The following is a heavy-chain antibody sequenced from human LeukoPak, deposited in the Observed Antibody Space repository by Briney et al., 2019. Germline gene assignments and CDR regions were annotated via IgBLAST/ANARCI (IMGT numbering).Heavy chain of an antibody. CDR2: MNPNSGNT. V-gene: IGHV1-8*01. Sequence: ASVKVSCKASGYTFTSYDINWVRQATGQGLESMGWMNPNSGNTGYAQKFQGRVTMTRNTSISTAYMELSSLRSEATAVYYCARQFRYSSSWYVIGYWGQGTLVTVSS. J-gene: IGHJ4*02. D-gene: IGHD6-13*01. CDR1: GYTFTSYD. CDR3: ARQFRYSSSWYVIGY.